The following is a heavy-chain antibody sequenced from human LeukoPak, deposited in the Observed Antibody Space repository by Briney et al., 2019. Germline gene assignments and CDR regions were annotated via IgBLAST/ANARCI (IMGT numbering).Heavy chain of an antibody. V-gene: IGHV4-39*01. Sequence: SETLSLTCTVSSGPISSSSYYWDWIRQSPGKGLEWLGSIYYVGSTYYNPSLESRVTISVDTSKNQFSLKLSSVTAADTAVHFCARLNYDILTGYYYGMDVWGQGTTVTVSS. CDR1: SGPISSSSYY. J-gene: IGHJ6*02. D-gene: IGHD3-9*01. CDR2: IYYVGST. CDR3: ARLNYDILTGYYYGMDV.